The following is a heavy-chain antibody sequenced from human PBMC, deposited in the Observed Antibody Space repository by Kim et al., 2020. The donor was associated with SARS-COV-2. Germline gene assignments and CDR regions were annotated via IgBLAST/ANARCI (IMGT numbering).Heavy chain of an antibody. V-gene: IGHV4-34*01. CDR3: ARMDSSSGNFDY. Sequence: NYNPSLKSRVTISVDTSKNQFSLKLSSVTAADTAVYYCARMDSSSGNFDYWGQGTLVTVSS. J-gene: IGHJ4*02. D-gene: IGHD6-13*01.